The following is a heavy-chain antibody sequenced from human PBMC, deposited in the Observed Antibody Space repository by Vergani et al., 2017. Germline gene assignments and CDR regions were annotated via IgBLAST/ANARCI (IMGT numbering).Heavy chain of an antibody. Sequence: EVQLLESGGGLVQPGGSLRLSCAASGFTFYNYAMTWVRQAPGKGLEWVAGISGSVGNTYYADSVKGRFTISRDNSKATVSLQMNSLRAEDTAVYYCATGGYCSGGRCYRHFEFWCQGTLVTVSS. CDR1: GFTFYNYA. CDR2: ISGSVGNT. V-gene: IGHV3-23*01. CDR3: ATGGYCSGGRCYRHFEF. J-gene: IGHJ4*02. D-gene: IGHD2-15*01.